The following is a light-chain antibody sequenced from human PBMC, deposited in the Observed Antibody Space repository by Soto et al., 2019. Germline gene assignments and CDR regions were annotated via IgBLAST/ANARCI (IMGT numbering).Light chain of an antibody. CDR1: QSVSVNS. V-gene: IGKV3-20*01. J-gene: IGKJ3*01. CDR2: AAS. Sequence: EIVLTQSPGTVSLSPGERATLSCRASQSVSVNSLAWYQQKGGQAPRLLIYAASTRATGVPDRFSGSGSGTDFALTISRLETEDFAVYYCQQYGGSPFTFGPGTKVDIK. CDR3: QQYGGSPFT.